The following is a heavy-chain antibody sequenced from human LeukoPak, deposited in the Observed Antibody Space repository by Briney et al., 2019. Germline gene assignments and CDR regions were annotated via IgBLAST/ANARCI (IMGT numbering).Heavy chain of an antibody. CDR1: GGSISSSSYY. CDR2: IYYSGST. Sequence: SETLSLTCTVSGGSISSSSYYWGWIRQPPGKGLEWIGSIYYSGSTYYNPSLKSRVTISVDTSKNQFSLKLSSVTAADTAVYYCARLRRDISNDAFDIWGQGTMVTVSS. V-gene: IGHV4-39*07. D-gene: IGHD3-9*01. CDR3: ARLRRDISNDAFDI. J-gene: IGHJ3*02.